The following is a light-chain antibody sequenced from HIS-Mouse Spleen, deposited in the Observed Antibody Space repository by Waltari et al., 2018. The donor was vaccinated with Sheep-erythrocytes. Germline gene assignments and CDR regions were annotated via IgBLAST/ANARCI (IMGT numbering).Light chain of an antibody. Sequence: TQPPSASGSPGQSVTISCTGTSSDVGGYNYVSWYQQKPGQAPRLLIYDASNSATGIPARFSGSGSGTDFTLTISSLEPEDFAVYYCQQRSNWYTFGQGTKLEIK. V-gene: IGKV3-11*01. J-gene: IGKJ2*01. CDR2: DAS. CDR1: DVGGYNY. CDR3: QQRSNWYT.